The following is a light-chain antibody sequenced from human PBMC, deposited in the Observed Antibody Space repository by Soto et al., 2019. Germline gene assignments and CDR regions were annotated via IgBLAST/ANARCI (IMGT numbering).Light chain of an antibody. CDR2: WAP. CDR3: QQYYTTPLT. J-gene: IGKJ4*01. Sequence: DIVMTQSPDSLAVSLGERATINCKSSQTVLSSSNNKNYLAWYQQKPGQPPKLLIYWAPTRESGVPDRFSGSGSGTDFTLTISSLQAEDVAVYYCQQYYTTPLTFGGGTKVDIK. CDR1: QTVLSSSNNKNY. V-gene: IGKV4-1*01.